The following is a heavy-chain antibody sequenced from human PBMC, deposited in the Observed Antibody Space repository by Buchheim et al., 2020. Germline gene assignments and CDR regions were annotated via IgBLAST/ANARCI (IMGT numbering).Heavy chain of an antibody. J-gene: IGHJ6*02. CDR1: GLTFGTYW. CDR2: INQDGSGK. D-gene: IGHD1-14*01. Sequence: EVQVVESGGGLVQPGGSLRLSCAASGLTFGTYWMTWVRQAPAKGLEWVASINQDGSGKYYVDSVKGRFTISRDSAKNSLYLQLNSRRAEDTAVYYCATHFNRYYYGMDVWGQGT. CDR3: ATHFNRYYYGMDV. V-gene: IGHV3-7*01.